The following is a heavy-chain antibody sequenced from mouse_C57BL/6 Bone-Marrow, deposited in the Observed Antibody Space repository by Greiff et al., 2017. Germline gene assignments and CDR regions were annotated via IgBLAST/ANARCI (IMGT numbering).Heavy chain of an antibody. V-gene: IGHV5-9*01. CDR1: GFTFSSYT. D-gene: IGHD1-1*01. CDR2: ISGGGGNT. CDR3: SRQVTTVLATKYFDV. J-gene: IGHJ1*03. Sequence: EVKVVESGGGLVKPGGSLKLSCAASGFTFSSYTMSWVRQTPVQRLQWVAAISGGGGNTYYPDSVKGRFTISRDNDKNILYLQMRSLRSEDTALYYCSRQVTTVLATKYFDVWGTGTTVTVSS.